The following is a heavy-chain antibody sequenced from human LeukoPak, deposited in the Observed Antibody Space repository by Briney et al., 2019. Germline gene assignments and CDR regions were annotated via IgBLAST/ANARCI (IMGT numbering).Heavy chain of an antibody. J-gene: IGHJ4*02. CDR1: GGSISSYY. V-gene: IGHV4-59*01. D-gene: IGHD3-9*01. CDR3: ARGGYYDILTGYYWVIDY. Sequence: SETLSLTCTVSGGSISSYYWSWIRQPPGKGLEWIGYIYYSGSTNYNPSLKSRVTISVDTSKNQFSLKLSSLTAADTAVYYCARGGYYDILTGYYWVIDYWGQGTLVTVSS. CDR2: IYYSGST.